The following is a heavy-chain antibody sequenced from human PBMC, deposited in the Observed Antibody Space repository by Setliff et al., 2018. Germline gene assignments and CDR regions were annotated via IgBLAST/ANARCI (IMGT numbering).Heavy chain of an antibody. CDR1: GYTFTDYY. CDR2: INPSGGST. D-gene: IGHD3-3*01. Sequence: ASVKVSCKASGYTFTDYYIHWVRQAPGQGLEWMGIINPSGGSTSYAQKFQGRVTMTRDTSTSTVYMELSSLRSEETAVYYCARDASYHFWSGYRGAFDYGGQGTLVTVSS. J-gene: IGHJ4*02. CDR3: ARDASYHFWSGYRGAFDY. V-gene: IGHV1-46*01.